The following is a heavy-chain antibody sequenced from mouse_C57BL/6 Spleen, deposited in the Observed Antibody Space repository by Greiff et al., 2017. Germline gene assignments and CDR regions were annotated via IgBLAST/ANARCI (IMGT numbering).Heavy chain of an antibody. V-gene: IGHV2-3*01. D-gene: IGHD1-1*01. Sequence: VQLQQSGPGLVAPSQSLSITCTVSGFSLTSYGVSWVRQPPGKGLEWLGVIWGDGSKNYHSALISRLSISKDNSKSQVFLKLNSLQTEDTATYYCAKGGGNYGSSYDYAMDYWGQGTSVTVSS. CDR3: AKGGGNYGSSYDYAMDY. J-gene: IGHJ4*01. CDR2: IWGDGSK. CDR1: GFSLTSYG.